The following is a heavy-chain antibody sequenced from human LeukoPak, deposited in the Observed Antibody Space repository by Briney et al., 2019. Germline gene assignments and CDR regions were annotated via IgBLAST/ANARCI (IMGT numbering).Heavy chain of an antibody. CDR2: IYSGVPT. J-gene: IGHJ3*02. Sequence: GGSLRLSCAASGFTVSSNYMSWFRQAPGKGLEWVSVIYSGVPTYYADSVKGRFTISRDNSKNTLYLQMNSLRAEDTAVYYCARDRGPTRAFDIWGQGTMVTVS. V-gene: IGHV3-53*01. D-gene: IGHD5-24*01. CDR3: ARDRGPTRAFDI. CDR1: GFTVSSNY.